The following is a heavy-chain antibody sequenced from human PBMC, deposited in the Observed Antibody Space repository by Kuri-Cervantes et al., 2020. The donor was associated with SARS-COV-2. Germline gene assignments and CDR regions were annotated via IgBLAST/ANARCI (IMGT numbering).Heavy chain of an antibody. CDR1: GFTFGDYA. CDR2: INHSGST. V-gene: IGHV4-34*01. Sequence: GSLRLSCTASGFTFGDYAMSWVRQPPGKGLEWIGEINHSGSTNYNPSLKSRVTISVDTSKNQFSLKLSSVTAADTAVYYCARAPDSFTMSGAFDIWGQGTMVTVSS. J-gene: IGHJ3*02. CDR3: ARAPDSFTMSGAFDI. D-gene: IGHD3-10*02.